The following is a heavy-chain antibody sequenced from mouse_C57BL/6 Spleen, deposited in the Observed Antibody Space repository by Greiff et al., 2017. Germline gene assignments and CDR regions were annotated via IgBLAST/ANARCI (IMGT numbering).Heavy chain of an antibody. V-gene: IGHV1-80*01. Sequence: QVQLQQSGAELVKPGASVKFSCKASGYAFSSYWMNWVKQRPGKGLEWIGQIYPGDGDTNYNGKFKGKATLTADKSSSTAYMQLSSLSAEDSAVYFCASRTGPVGYAMDYWGQGTSVTVSS. J-gene: IGHJ4*01. CDR2: IYPGDGDT. CDR3: ASRTGPVGYAMDY. CDR1: GYAFSSYW.